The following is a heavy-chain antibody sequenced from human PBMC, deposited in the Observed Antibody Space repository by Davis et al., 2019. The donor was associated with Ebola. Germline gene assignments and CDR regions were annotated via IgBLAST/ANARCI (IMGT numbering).Heavy chain of an antibody. Sequence: GGSLRLSCAASGFTFSSYWMHWVRQAPGKGLEWVSSISSSSSYIYYADSVKGRFTISRDNAKNSLYLQMNSLRAEDTAVYYCARLPSYMTLDYWGQGTLVTVSS. CDR2: ISSSSSYI. J-gene: IGHJ4*02. D-gene: IGHD1-26*01. CDR1: GFTFSSYW. V-gene: IGHV3-21*01. CDR3: ARLPSYMTLDY.